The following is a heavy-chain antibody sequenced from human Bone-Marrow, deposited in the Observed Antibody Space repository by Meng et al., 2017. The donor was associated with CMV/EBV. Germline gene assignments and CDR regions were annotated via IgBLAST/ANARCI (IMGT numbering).Heavy chain of an antibody. D-gene: IGHD2-2*01. J-gene: IGHJ4*02. CDR1: GFTFSSYS. CDR3: ASPTKYCSSTSCPLGY. CDR2: ISSSSSYI. V-gene: IGHV3-21*01. Sequence: GESLKISCAASGFTFSSYSMNWVRQAPGKGLEWVSSISSSSSYIYYADSVKGRFTISRDNAKNSLYLQMNSLRAEDTAVYYCASPTKYCSSTSCPLGYWGQGTLVTVSS.